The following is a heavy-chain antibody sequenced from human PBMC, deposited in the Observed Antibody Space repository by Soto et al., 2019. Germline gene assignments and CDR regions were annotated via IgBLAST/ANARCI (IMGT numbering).Heavy chain of an antibody. CDR3: ARGTEGFGELLPDYYYYYMDV. J-gene: IGHJ6*03. Sequence: EVQLVESGGGLVKPGGSLRLSCAASGFTFSSYSMNWVRQAPGKGLEWVSSISSGSDFIYYADSVKGRFTISRDNAKNSLYLQMNSLGAEDTAVYYCARGTEGFGELLPDYYYYYMDVWGKGTTVTVSS. D-gene: IGHD3-10*01. CDR1: GFTFSSYS. CDR2: ISSGSDFI. V-gene: IGHV3-21*01.